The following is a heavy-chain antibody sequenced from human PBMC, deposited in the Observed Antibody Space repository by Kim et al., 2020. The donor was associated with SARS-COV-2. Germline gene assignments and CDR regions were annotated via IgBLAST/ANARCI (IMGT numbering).Heavy chain of an antibody. CDR3: AREIVTKQEFEYFDL. D-gene: IGHD3-10*01. J-gene: IGHJ2*01. CDR1: GFTFSTYD. Sequence: GGSLRLSCAASGFTFSTYDMHWVRQATGKGLEWVSAIDTAGGTYYPGSVKGRFTISRENAKNSLYLQMNNLRVEDTAVYYCAREIVTKQEFEYFDLWGRGTLVTVSS. CDR2: IDTAGGT. V-gene: IGHV3-13*04.